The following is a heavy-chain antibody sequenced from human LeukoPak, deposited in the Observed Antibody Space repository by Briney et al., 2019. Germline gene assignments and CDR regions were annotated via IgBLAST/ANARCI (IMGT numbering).Heavy chain of an antibody. V-gene: IGHV1-18*01. CDR2: ISAYNGNT. CDR1: GYTFTSYG. D-gene: IGHD3-10*01. J-gene: IGHJ4*02. CDR3: ARVPGSLLWFGESDY. Sequence: ASVKVSCKASGYTFTSYGISWVRQAPGQGLEWMGWISAYNGNTNYAQKLQGRVTMTTDTSTSTAYMELRSLRSDDTAVYYCARVPGSLLWFGESDYWGQGTLVTVSS.